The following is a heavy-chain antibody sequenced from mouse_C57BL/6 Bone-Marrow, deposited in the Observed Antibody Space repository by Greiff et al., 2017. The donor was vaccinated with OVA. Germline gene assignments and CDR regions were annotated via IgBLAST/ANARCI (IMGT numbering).Heavy chain of an antibody. V-gene: IGHV2-6-1*01. J-gene: IGHJ2*01. CDR2: IWSDGST. CDR3: ARHSYDYDDFDY. Sequence: VKVVESGPGLVAPSQSLSITCTVSGFSLTSYGVHWVRQPPGKGLEWLVVIWSDGSTTYNSALKSRLSISKDNSKSQVFLKMNSLQTDDTAMYYCARHSYDYDDFDYWGQGTTLTVSS. D-gene: IGHD2-4*01. CDR1: GFSLTSYG.